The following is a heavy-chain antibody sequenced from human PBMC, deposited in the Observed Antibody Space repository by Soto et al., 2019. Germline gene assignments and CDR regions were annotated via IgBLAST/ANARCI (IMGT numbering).Heavy chain of an antibody. CDR2: IYYSGST. D-gene: IGHD3-3*01. Sequence: QVQLRESGPGLVKPSQTLSLTCTVSGGSISSGDYYWSWIRQHPGKGLEWIGYIYYSGSTYYNPSLQSRVTISVDTSKNQFSLKLSSVTAADTAVYYCARWWSGSRQGFDPWGQGTLVTVSS. CDR1: GGSISSGDYY. J-gene: IGHJ5*02. CDR3: ARWWSGSRQGFDP. V-gene: IGHV4-31*03.